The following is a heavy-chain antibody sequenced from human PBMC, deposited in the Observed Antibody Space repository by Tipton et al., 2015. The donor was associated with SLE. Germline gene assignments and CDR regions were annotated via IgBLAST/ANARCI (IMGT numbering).Heavy chain of an antibody. Sequence: TLSLTCTVSGGSISSGGYYWSWIRQPPGKGLEWIGYISYSGSTKYNPSLKSRVTISVDTSKNQLSLKLSSVTAADTAVYYCARVIVGATGWFDPWGQGTLVTVSS. CDR2: ISYSGST. V-gene: IGHV4-61*08. CDR3: ARVIVGATGWFDP. D-gene: IGHD1-26*01. J-gene: IGHJ5*02. CDR1: GGSISSGGYY.